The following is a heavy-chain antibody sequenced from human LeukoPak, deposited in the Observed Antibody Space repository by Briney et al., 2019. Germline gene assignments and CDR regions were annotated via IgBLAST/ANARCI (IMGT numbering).Heavy chain of an antibody. V-gene: IGHV3-23*01. CDR2: IHSGGGVT. CDR1: GFIFSAFG. J-gene: IGHJ4*02. CDR3: ASSMGFWNAEFTSITD. Sequence: PGGSLRLSCAASGFIFSAFGMTWVRQPPGKGLEWVLAIHSGGGVTYYADSVKGRFTISRDNSENTLFLQMDSLRAEDTAVYFCASSMGFWNAEFTSITDWGQGTQVTVSS. D-gene: IGHD1-1*01.